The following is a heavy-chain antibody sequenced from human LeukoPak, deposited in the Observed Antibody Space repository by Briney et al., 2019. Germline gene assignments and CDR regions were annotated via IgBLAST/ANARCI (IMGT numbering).Heavy chain of an antibody. D-gene: IGHD3-16*02. CDR1: GFTFNDYA. CDR3: ARHDSFIPY. V-gene: IGHV3-23*01. Sequence: PGGSLRLSCAASGFTFNDYAMSWVRQAPGKGLEWVSGISDSSRTPYYTDSVKGRFTISRDNSKNTVYLQMRNLRADDTAVYFCARHDSFIPYWGQGIVVTVSS. CDR2: ISDSSRTP. J-gene: IGHJ4*02.